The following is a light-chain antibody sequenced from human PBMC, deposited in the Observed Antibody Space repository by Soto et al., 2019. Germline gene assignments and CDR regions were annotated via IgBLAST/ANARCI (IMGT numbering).Light chain of an antibody. J-gene: IGKJ1*01. CDR1: QSISSR. CDR2: KAS. V-gene: IGKV1-5*03. Sequence: DIQMTQSPSTLSASVGDRVTITCRASQSISSRLAWYQQKPGKAPKLLIYKASSLESGVPSRFSGSGSGTEFTLTISSLQPDDSATYYYQQYNSYWTFGQGTKVDIK. CDR3: QQYNSYWT.